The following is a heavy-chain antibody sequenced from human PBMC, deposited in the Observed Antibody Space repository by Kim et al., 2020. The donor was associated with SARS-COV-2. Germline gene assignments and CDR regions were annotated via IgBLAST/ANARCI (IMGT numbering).Heavy chain of an antibody. V-gene: IGHV3-11*05. CDR3: ARGPDYYGSGREN. D-gene: IGHD3-10*01. J-gene: IGHJ4*02. Sequence: YADSVKGRFTISRDNAKNSLYLQMNSLRAEDTAVYYCARGPDYYGSGRENWGQGTLVTVSS.